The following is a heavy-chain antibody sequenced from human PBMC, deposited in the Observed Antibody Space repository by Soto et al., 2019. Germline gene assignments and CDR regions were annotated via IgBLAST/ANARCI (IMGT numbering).Heavy chain of an antibody. CDR1: GASVSAGSYY. V-gene: IGHV4-61*01. J-gene: IGHJ5*02. D-gene: IGHD6-13*01. CDR3: ARVGSTETRFAP. Sequence: QVQLQESGPGLVKPSETLSLTCTVSGASVSAGSYYWSWIRQPPGKGLEYIGFIYYTGRTSYNPSLQSRVFMSVDTSKNQLSLNLTSVTAADTAVYYCARVGSTETRFAPWCQGTLVTVSS. CDR2: IYYTGRT.